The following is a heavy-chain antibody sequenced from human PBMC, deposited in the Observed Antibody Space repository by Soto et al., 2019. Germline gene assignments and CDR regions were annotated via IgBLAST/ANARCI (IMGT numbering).Heavy chain of an antibody. CDR1: GGSISSSSYY. CDR2: IYYSGST. CDR3: ASHYSSSSHHYFDY. D-gene: IGHD6-6*01. V-gene: IGHV4-39*01. J-gene: IGHJ4*02. Sequence: PSETLSLTCTVSGGSISSSSYYWGWIRQPPGKGLEWIGSIYYSGSTYYNPSLKSRVTISVDTSKNQFSLKLSSVTAADTAVYYCASHYSSSSHHYFDYWGQGTLVTVSS.